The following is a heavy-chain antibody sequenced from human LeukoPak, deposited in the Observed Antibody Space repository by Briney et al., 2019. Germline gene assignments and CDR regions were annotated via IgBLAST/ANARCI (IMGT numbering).Heavy chain of an antibody. V-gene: IGHV3-7*03. CDR3: ARGGGLDV. Sequence: PTGGSLRLSCAASGFTFSSYWMNWARQAPGKGLEWVASINHNGNVNYYVDSVKGRFTISRDNAKNSLYLQMSILRAEDTAVYFCARGGGLDVWGQGATVTVSS. D-gene: IGHD3-16*01. CDR2: INHNGNVN. J-gene: IGHJ6*02. CDR1: GFTFSSYW.